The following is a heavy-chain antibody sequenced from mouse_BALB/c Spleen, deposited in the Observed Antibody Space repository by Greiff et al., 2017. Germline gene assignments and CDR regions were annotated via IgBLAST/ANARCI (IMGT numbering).Heavy chain of an antibody. CDR2: IDPEYGNT. J-gene: IGHJ3*01. D-gene: IGHD4-1*01. Sequence: EVQLQESGAELVRPGALVKLSCKASGFTFNDYYMHWVKQSPEQGLEWIGWIDPEYGNTIYDPKFQGKASITADTSSNTAYLQLSSLTSEDTAVYDWNDWDEAYWGQGTLVTVSA. V-gene: IGHV14-1*02. CDR3: NDWDEAY. CDR1: GFTFNDYY.